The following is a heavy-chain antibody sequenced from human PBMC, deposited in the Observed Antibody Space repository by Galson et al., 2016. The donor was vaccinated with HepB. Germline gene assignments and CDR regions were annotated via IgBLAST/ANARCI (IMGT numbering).Heavy chain of an antibody. V-gene: IGHV3-30*14. Sequence: SLRLSCAASGFTFSSYAMHWVRQAPGKGLEWVALISDDGRKKYYADSVKGRFTISRDNSNNILYLQMSNVTPDDTAVYYCARDGSEHGRSSGGGMDVWGQGTTVTVSS. J-gene: IGHJ6*01. CDR2: ISDDGRKK. CDR1: GFTFSSYA. D-gene: IGHD6-6*01. CDR3: ARDGSEHGRSSGGGMDV.